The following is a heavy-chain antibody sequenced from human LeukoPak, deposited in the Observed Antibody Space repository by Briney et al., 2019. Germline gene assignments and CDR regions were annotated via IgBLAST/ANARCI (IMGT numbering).Heavy chain of an antibody. CDR3: ARGQRRHIDMAPSFDY. CDR1: GFTFSSYA. Sequence: PGGSLRLSCAASGFTFSSYAMSWVRQAPGKGLEWVGRIKSKIHGGTIDYAAPVKGRFTISRDDSENTVYLQMSSLRTEDTAMYYCARGQRRHIDMAPSFDYWGQGTLVTVSS. J-gene: IGHJ4*02. D-gene: IGHD5-24*01. V-gene: IGHV3-15*01. CDR2: IKSKIHGGTI.